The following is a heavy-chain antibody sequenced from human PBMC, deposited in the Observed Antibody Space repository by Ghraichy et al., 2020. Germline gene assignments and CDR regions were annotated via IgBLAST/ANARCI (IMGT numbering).Heavy chain of an antibody. D-gene: IGHD2-15*01. Sequence: SCAASGFTFSSYAMSWVRQAPGKGLEWVSAISGSGGNTYYADSVKGRFTFSRDNSENTLYLQMNSLRAEDTAVYYCAKDVGRGGGSCFHHWGQGTLVTVSS. CDR3: AKDVGRGGGSCFHH. CDR1: GFTFSSYA. J-gene: IGHJ1*01. CDR2: ISGSGGNT. V-gene: IGHV3-23*01.